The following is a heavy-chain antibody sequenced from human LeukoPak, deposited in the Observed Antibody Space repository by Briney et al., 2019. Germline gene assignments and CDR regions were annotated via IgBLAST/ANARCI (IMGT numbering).Heavy chain of an antibody. CDR1: GGSFSGYY. D-gene: IGHD3-9*01. CDR2: IYYSGST. Sequence: SETLSLTCAVYGGSFSGYYWSWIRQPPGKGLEWIGYIYYSGSTNYNPSLKSRVTISVDTSKNQFSLKLRSVTAADTAVYYCARLKSRLAPFDIWGQGTMVTVSS. V-gene: IGHV4-59*08. CDR3: ARLKSRLAPFDI. J-gene: IGHJ3*02.